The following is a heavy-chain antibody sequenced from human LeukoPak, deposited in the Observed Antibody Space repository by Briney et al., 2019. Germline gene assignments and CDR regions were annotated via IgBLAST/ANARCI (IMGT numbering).Heavy chain of an antibody. CDR2: LYHSANT. J-gene: IGHJ3*01. Sequence: SGTLSLTCSVSGDSVTSGSYYWSWIRQPPGKGLEWIGYLYHSANTNYKPSLKSRVTISVDTSNNQFSLILSSVTAADTAVYYCARVLHDAFDLWGQGTMVTVSS. CDR1: GDSVTSGSYY. V-gene: IGHV4-61*01. CDR3: ARVLHDAFDL.